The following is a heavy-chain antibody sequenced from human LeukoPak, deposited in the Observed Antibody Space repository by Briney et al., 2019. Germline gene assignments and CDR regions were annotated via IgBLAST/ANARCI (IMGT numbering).Heavy chain of an antibody. D-gene: IGHD2-2*02. CDR3: ARQDIVVVPAAIKGHRATGYYMDV. Sequence: GASVKVSCKASGYTFTSYGISWVRQAPGQGLEWMGWISAYNGNTNYAQKLQGRVTMTTDTSTSTAYMELRSLRSDDTAVYYCARQDIVVVPAAIKGHRATGYYMDVWGKGTTVTVSS. J-gene: IGHJ6*03. CDR1: GYTFTSYG. V-gene: IGHV1-18*01. CDR2: ISAYNGNT.